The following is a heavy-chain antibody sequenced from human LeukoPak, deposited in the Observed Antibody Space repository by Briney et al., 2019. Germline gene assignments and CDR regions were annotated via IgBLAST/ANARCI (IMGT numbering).Heavy chain of an antibody. D-gene: IGHD5-18*01. V-gene: IGHV3-23*01. J-gene: IGHJ4*02. CDR2: ISGSGGST. CDR3: AKVSGYSYGYDYFDY. CDR1: GFTFSSCA. Sequence: GGSLRLSCAASGFTFSSCAMSWVRQAPGKGLEWVSAISGSGGSTYYADSVKGRFTISRDNSKNTLYLQMNSLRAEDTAVYYCAKVSGYSYGYDYFDYWGQGTLVTVSS.